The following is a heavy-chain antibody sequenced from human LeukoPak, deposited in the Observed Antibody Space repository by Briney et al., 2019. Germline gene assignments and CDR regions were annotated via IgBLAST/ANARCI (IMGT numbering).Heavy chain of an antibody. J-gene: IGHJ4*02. CDR3: AKDAGGANYPVYYFDY. CDR1: GFTFSSYA. V-gene: IGHV3-23*01. Sequence: PGGSLRLSCAASGFTFSSYAMSWVRQAPGEGLEWVSTISGSGGSTYYADSVKGRFTISRDNSKKTLYLQMNSLRDEDTAVYYCAKDAGGANYPVYYFDYWGQGTLVTVSS. D-gene: IGHD1-7*01. CDR2: ISGSGGST.